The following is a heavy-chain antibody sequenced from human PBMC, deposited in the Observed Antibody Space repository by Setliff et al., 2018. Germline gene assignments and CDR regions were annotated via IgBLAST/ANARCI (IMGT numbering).Heavy chain of an antibody. V-gene: IGHV3-23*01. CDR3: AKIGRGGTFDQFFQD. Sequence: GGSLRLSCATSGFTFNNYVMNWVRQAPGKGLEWVSAISRSGDKTYYADSVKGRFIISRDNSDILYLQMNSLRAEDTAEYYCAKIGRGGTFDQFFQDWGHGTLVTV. CDR2: ISRSGDKT. J-gene: IGHJ1*01. D-gene: IGHD1-26*01. CDR1: GFTFNNYV.